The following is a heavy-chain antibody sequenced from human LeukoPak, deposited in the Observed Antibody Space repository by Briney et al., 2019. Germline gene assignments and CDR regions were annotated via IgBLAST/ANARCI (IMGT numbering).Heavy chain of an antibody. CDR3: TSPSSGWSEHYYGMDV. D-gene: IGHD6-19*01. Sequence: PGGSLKLSCAASGFTFSGSAMHWVRQASGKGLEWVGRIRSKANSYATAYAASVKGRFTISRDDSKNTAYLQMNSLKTEDTAVYYCTSPSSGWSEHYYGMDVWGQGTTVTVSS. J-gene: IGHJ6*02. CDR1: GFTFSGSA. V-gene: IGHV3-73*01. CDR2: IRSKANSYAT.